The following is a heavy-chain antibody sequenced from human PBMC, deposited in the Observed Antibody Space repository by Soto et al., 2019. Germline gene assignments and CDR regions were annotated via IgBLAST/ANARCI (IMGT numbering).Heavy chain of an antibody. Sequence: GESLKISCKGSGYSFTSYWIDWVRQMPGKGLEWMGIIYPGDSDTRYSPFFQGQVTISADKSINTAYLQWSSLKASDTAIYYCARRYSSGWVDYWGQGTLVTVSS. CDR3: ARRYSSGWVDY. CDR1: GYSFTSYW. CDR2: IYPGDSDT. D-gene: IGHD6-19*01. J-gene: IGHJ4*02. V-gene: IGHV5-51*01.